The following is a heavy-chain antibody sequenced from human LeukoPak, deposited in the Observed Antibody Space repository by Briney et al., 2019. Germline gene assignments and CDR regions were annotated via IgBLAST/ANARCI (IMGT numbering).Heavy chain of an antibody. J-gene: IGHJ5*02. D-gene: IGHD2-15*01. CDR2: IYTSGST. V-gene: IGHV4-4*07. CDR1: GGSISSYY. Sequence: SETLSLTCTASGGSISSYYWSWIRQPAGKGLEWIGRIYTSGSTNYNPSLKSRVTMSVDTSKNQFSLKLSSVTAADTAVYYCARDEGARWVRLGYCSGGSCYSNWFDPWGQGTLVTVSS. CDR3: ARDEGARWVRLGYCSGGSCYSNWFDP.